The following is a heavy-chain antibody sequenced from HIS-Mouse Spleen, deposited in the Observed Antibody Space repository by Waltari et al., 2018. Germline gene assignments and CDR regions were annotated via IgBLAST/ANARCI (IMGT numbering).Heavy chain of an antibody. CDR2: IYYSVST. Sequence: QLQLQESGPGLVKPSETLSLTCTVSGGSISSSSYYWGWIRQPPGKGLEWIGRIYYSVSTDYNPSLKSRVTISVDTSKNQFSLKLSSVTAADTAVYYCAREIPYSSSWYDWYFDLWGRGTLVTVSS. V-gene: IGHV4-39*07. J-gene: IGHJ2*01. CDR3: AREIPYSSSWYDWYFDL. CDR1: GGSISSSSYY. D-gene: IGHD6-13*01.